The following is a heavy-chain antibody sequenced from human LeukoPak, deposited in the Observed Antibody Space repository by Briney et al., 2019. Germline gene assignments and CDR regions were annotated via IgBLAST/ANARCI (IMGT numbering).Heavy chain of an antibody. D-gene: IGHD3-3*01. CDR2: IYYSGST. V-gene: IGHV4-59*01. Sequence: PSETLSLTCTVSGGSISSYYWSWIRQPPGKGLEWIGYIYYSGSTNYNPSLKSRVTISVDTSKNQFSLKLSSVTAADTAVYYCARVKVLRFLEWFPPYYGMDVWGQGTTVTVSS. CDR1: GGSISSYY. CDR3: ARVKVLRFLEWFPPYYGMDV. J-gene: IGHJ6*02.